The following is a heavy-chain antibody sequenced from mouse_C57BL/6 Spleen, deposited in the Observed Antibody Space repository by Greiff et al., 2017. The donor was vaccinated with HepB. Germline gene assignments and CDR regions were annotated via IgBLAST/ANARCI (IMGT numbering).Heavy chain of an antibody. CDR3: ARWGYYGSSRYFDV. D-gene: IGHD1-1*01. V-gene: IGHV1-50*01. Sequence: QVQLQQPGAELVKPGASVKLSCKASGYTFTSYWMQWVKQRPGQGLEWIGEIDPSDSYTNYNQKFKGKATLTVDTSSSTAYMQLSSLTSEDSAVYYCARWGYYGSSRYFDVWGTGTTVTVSS. CDR2: IDPSDSYT. CDR1: GYTFTSYW. J-gene: IGHJ1*03.